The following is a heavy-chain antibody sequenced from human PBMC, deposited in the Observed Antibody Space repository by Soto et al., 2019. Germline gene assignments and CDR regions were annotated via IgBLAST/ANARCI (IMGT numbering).Heavy chain of an antibody. Sequence: EVQLGGSGEGLVNPGGSLRLSCAASGSPLISYTRNWVRQAPGRGRGGASSISSSSSYIYYADSVKGRFTISRDNAKNSLYLQMNSLRAEDTAVYYCAREGIAVAGTPRYYFDYWGQGTLVTVSS. J-gene: IGHJ4*02. V-gene: IGHV3-21*01. D-gene: IGHD6-19*01. CDR3: AREGIAVAGTPRYYFDY. CDR1: GSPLISYT. CDR2: ISSSSSYI.